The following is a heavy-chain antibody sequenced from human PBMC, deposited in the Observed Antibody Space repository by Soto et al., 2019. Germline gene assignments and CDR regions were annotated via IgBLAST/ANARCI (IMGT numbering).Heavy chain of an antibody. V-gene: IGHV3-48*01. CDR2: ISSSSSTI. D-gene: IGHD2-2*02. Sequence: GESLKISCAASGFTFSSYSMNWVRQAPGKGLEWVSYISSSSSTIYYADSVKGRFTISRDNAKNSLYLQMNSLRAEDTAVYYCARDSRCSSTSCYSRGFDYWGQGTLVTVSS. CDR3: ARDSRCSSTSCYSRGFDY. J-gene: IGHJ4*02. CDR1: GFTFSSYS.